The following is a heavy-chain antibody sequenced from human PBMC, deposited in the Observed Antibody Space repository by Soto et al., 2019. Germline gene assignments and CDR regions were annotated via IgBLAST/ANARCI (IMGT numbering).Heavy chain of an antibody. V-gene: IGHV3-23*01. CDR1: GFTISSYA. Sequence: EVQLLESGGGLVQHGGSLRLSCEASGFTISSYAMSWLRQAPGKGLEWVTAISGSAGSTYYADSVKGRFTISRDNSKNTLYLKMNSLRAEDTSVYYCSKDQNTIFGVVTVPYYGMDVWSQGTTGTVSS. D-gene: IGHD3-3*01. CDR3: SKDQNTIFGVVTVPYYGMDV. CDR2: ISGSAGST. J-gene: IGHJ6*02.